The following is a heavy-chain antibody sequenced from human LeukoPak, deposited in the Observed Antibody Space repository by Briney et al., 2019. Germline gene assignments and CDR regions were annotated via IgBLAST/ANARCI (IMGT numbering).Heavy chain of an antibody. CDR2: ITGSGGGT. D-gene: IGHD3-3*01. CDR3: AKDGGGSLEWLPPMDV. V-gene: IGHV3-23*01. Sequence: GGSLRLSCAASGFTFSSHAMGWVRQAPGKGLEWVSSITGSGGGTYYGDSVKGRLTISRDNSKNTLYLQMNSLRAEDTAVYYCAKDGGGSLEWLPPMDVWGQGTTVTVSS. J-gene: IGHJ6*02. CDR1: GFTFSSHA.